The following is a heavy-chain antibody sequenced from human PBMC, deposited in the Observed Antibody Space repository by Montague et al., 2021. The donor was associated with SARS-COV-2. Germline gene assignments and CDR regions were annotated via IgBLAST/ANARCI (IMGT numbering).Heavy chain of an antibody. J-gene: IGHJ6*02. CDR3: ARGRYCSSTSCYGYYYGMDV. D-gene: IGHD2-2*01. Sequence: SLRLSCAASGFTFSSYAMHWFRQAPGKGLEWVAVISYDGSNKYYADSVKGRFTISRDNSKNTLYLQMNSLRAEDTAVYYCARGRYCSSTSCYGYYYGMDVWGQGTTVTVSS. V-gene: IGHV3-30*04. CDR1: GFTFSSYA. CDR2: ISYDGSNK.